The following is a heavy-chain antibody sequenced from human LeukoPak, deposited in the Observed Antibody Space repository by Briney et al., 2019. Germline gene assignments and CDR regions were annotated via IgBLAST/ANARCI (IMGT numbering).Heavy chain of an antibody. CDR3: ANYFDYYGAFDV. Sequence: SVKVSCKTSGGTFNNYAINWVRPAPGQGLEWVGGVLPIFGAPASAQKFQGRVTFSTDASADTVYMEMSSLTSEDTAAYYCANYFDYYGAFDVWGQGTMVTVSS. CDR1: GGTFNNYA. J-gene: IGHJ3*01. CDR2: VLPIFGAP. D-gene: IGHD3-22*01. V-gene: IGHV1-69*05.